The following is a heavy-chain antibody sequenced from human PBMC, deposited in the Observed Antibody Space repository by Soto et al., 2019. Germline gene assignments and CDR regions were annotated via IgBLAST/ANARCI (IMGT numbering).Heavy chain of an antibody. V-gene: IGHV1-69*12. CDR1: GGTFSSYA. CDR2: IIPIFGTA. D-gene: IGHD2-21*02. Sequence: QVQLVQSGAEVKKPGSSVKVSCKASGGTFSSYAISWVRQAPGQGLEWMGGIIPIFGTANYAQKFQGRVTITADESTSTAYMELSSLRSEDTAVNYSARGCGGDCSSRRGYYYYGMDVWGQGTTVTVSS. CDR3: ARGCGGDCSSRRGYYYYGMDV. J-gene: IGHJ6*02.